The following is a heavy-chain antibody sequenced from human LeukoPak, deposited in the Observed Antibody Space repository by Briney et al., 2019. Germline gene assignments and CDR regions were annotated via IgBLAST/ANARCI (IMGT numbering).Heavy chain of an antibody. V-gene: IGHV4-59*12. CDR1: GGSISSYY. Sequence: SETLSLTCTVSGGSISSYYWSWIRQPPGKGLEWIGYIYYTGNTNYNPSLKSRVTISVDTSKNQFSLKLSSVTAADTAVYYCARAKRDYYDKGRFDPWGQGTLVTVSS. CDR2: IYYTGNT. D-gene: IGHD3-22*01. J-gene: IGHJ5*02. CDR3: ARAKRDYYDKGRFDP.